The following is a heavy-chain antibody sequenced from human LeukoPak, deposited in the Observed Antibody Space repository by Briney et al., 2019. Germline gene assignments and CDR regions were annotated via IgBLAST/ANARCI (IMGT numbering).Heavy chain of an antibody. CDR1: GFTFSIYW. V-gene: IGHV3-74*01. CDR2: CDSDGSGT. D-gene: IGHD3-16*01. Sequence: GGSLRLSCAASGFTFSIYWMYWVRQAPGRGLMWVSRCDSDGSGTTYVDSVKGRFTVSRDNAKRTLYLQMSSLRAEDTAVYYCATSSVWGGAFNIWGQGTMVTVSS. CDR3: ATSSVWGGAFNI. J-gene: IGHJ3*02.